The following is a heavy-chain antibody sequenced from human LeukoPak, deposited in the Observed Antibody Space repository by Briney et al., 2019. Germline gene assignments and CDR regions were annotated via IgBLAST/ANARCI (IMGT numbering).Heavy chain of an antibody. Sequence: GGSLRLSCAVSGITLSNYGMSGVRQAPGKGLEWVSSISSSSSYIYYADSVKGRFTISRDNAKNSLYLQMNSLRAEDTAVYYCARDYDYGDYYYYMDVWGKGTTVTVSS. V-gene: IGHV3-21*01. CDR1: GITLSNYG. CDR3: ARDYDYGDYYYYMDV. CDR2: ISSSSSYI. J-gene: IGHJ6*03. D-gene: IGHD4-17*01.